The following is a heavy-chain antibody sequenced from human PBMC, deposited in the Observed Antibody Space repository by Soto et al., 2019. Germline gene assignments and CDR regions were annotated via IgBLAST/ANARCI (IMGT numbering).Heavy chain of an antibody. CDR2: IYYSRST. J-gene: IGHJ5*02. CDR3: ARLRVRCSGGSCYPRLIWP. D-gene: IGHD2-15*01. Sequence: SETLSLTCTVSGGSISSSSYYWGWIRQPPGKGLEWIGSIYYSRSTYYNPSLKSRVTISVDTSKNQFSLKLSSVTAADTAVYYCARLRVRCSGGSCYPRLIWPWGQGTLVTVSS. CDR1: GGSISSSSYY. V-gene: IGHV4-39*01.